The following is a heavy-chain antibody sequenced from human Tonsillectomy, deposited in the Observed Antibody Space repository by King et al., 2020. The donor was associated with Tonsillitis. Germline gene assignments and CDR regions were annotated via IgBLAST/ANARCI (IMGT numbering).Heavy chain of an antibody. Sequence: TLKESGPTLVKPTQTLTLTCTFSGFSLSTSGVGVGWIRQPPGKALEWLALIYWNDDKRYSPSLKSRLTITKDTSKNQVVLTMNNMDPGDTAIYYCAPRALRYCSGGSCYSGQYNWFDPWGQGTLVTVSS. V-gene: IGHV2-5*01. J-gene: IGHJ5*02. CDR3: APRALRYCSGGSCYSGQYNWFDP. D-gene: IGHD2-15*01. CDR2: IYWNDDK. CDR1: GFSLSTSGVG.